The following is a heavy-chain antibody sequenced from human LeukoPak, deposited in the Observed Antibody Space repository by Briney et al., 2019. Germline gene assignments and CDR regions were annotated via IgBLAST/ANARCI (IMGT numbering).Heavy chain of an antibody. CDR3: ARLTAMVTQLDY. V-gene: IGHV4-39*01. Sequence: SETLSLTGTVSGGSISSSSYYWGWIRQPPGKGLEWIGSIYYSGSTYYNPSLKSRVTISVDTSKNQFSLKLSSVTAADTAVYYCARLTAMVTQLDYWGQGTLSPSPQ. CDR1: GGSISSSSYY. CDR2: IYYSGST. D-gene: IGHD5-18*01. J-gene: IGHJ4*02.